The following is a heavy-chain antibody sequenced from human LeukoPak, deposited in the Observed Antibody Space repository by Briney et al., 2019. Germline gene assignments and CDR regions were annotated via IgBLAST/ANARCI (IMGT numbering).Heavy chain of an antibody. Sequence: SETLSLTCTVSGGSISSYYWSWIRQPPGKGLEWIGYIYYSGSTNYNPSLKSRVTMSVDTSKNQFSLKLSSVTAADTAVYYCARAIYGSGSIWFDPWGQGTLVTVSS. D-gene: IGHD3-10*01. J-gene: IGHJ5*02. CDR1: GGSISSYY. CDR2: IYYSGST. CDR3: ARAIYGSGSIWFDP. V-gene: IGHV4-59*08.